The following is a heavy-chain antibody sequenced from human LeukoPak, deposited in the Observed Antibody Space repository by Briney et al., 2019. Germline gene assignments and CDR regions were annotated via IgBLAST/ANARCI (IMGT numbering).Heavy chain of an antibody. J-gene: IGHJ3*01. Sequence: VASVKVSCKASGYTFTGYYMHWVRQAPGQGLEWMGGIAPISGTPMYAQRFQGRVTITADTSTNTAYLEMSSLTSEDTAVYYCAREGEYYSESGNLVDASDVWGQGTMVTVSA. V-gene: IGHV1-46*01. D-gene: IGHD3-10*01. CDR2: IAPISGTP. CDR1: GYTFTGYY. CDR3: AREGEYYSESGNLVDASDV.